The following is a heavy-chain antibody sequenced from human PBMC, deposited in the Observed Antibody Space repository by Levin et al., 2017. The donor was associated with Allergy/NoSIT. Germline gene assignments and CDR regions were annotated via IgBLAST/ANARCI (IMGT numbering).Heavy chain of an antibody. V-gene: IGHV3-11*01. CDR2: ISSSGSTI. CDR1: GFTFSDYY. J-gene: IGHJ6*02. CDR3: GRAQFTSGWFWGDGMDV. D-gene: IGHD6-19*01. Sequence: TGESLKISCAASGFTFSDYYMSWIRQAPGKGLEWVSFISSSGSTIYYANSVQGRFTISRDNAKNSLYLQMNGLRAEDTAVYYCGRAQFTSGWFWGDGMDVWGQGTTVIVSS.